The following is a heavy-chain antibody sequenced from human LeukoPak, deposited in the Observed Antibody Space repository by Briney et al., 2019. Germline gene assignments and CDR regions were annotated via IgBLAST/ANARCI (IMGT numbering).Heavy chain of an antibody. CDR1: GFTFCSYG. V-gene: IGHV3-33*01. D-gene: IGHD6-13*01. CDR2: IWYDGSNK. CDR3: ARDGGLYSSSWFDY. Sequence: GGSLRPSCAASGFTFCSYGMHWVRQAPGKGLEWVAVIWYDGSNKYYADSVKGRFTISRDNSKNTLYLQMNSLRAEDTAVYYCARDGGLYSSSWFDYWGQGTLVTVSS. J-gene: IGHJ4*02.